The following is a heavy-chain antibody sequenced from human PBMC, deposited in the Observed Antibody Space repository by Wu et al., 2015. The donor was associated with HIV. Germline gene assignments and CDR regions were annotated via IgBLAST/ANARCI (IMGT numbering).Heavy chain of an antibody. CDR2: FMPMFDKA. D-gene: IGHD2/OR15-2a*01. V-gene: IGHV1-69*15. Sequence: QVQLVQSGAEVKKPGSSVKVSCKASGDILNNNGINWVRQAPGQGLEWMGRFMPMFDKANYPQKFQGRVTLSVDLSTSTAYMHLTSLRSEDTAVYYCAREGGRIVTDNFDLWGRGDTDHCLL. CDR3: AREGGRIVTDNFDL. J-gene: IGHJ2*01. CDR1: GDILNNNG.